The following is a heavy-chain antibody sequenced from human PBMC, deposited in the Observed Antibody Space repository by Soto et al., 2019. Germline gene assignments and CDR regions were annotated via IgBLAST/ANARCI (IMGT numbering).Heavy chain of an antibody. CDR1: GGSISSGSYY. Sequence: SETLSLTCTVSGGSISSGSYYWGWIRQPPGKGLEWIGSIYYSGSTYYNPSLKSRVTISVGTSKNQFSLKLSSVTAADTAVYYCARLTTSYDYGDNFYYWGQGTLVTVSS. J-gene: IGHJ4*02. D-gene: IGHD4-17*01. CDR2: IYYSGST. V-gene: IGHV4-39*01. CDR3: ARLTTSYDYGDNFYY.